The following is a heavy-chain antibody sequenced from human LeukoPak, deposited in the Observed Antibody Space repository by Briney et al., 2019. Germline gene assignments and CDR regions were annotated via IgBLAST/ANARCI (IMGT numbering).Heavy chain of an antibody. Sequence: ASVKVSCKASGYTFTSYSINWVRQAPGQGLEWMGIINPSDDSTTYAHAQRFQGRVTVTRDTSTSTVYMELSSLRSEDTAVYYCARDLISGDWTWDIWGQGTMVTVSS. CDR2: INPSDDST. CDR3: ARDLISGDWTWDI. CDR1: GYTFTSYS. D-gene: IGHD2-21*02. J-gene: IGHJ3*02. V-gene: IGHV1-46*01.